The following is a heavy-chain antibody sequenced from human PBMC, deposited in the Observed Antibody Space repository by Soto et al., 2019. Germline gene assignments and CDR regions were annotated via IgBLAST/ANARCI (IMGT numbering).Heavy chain of an antibody. D-gene: IGHD6-6*01. Sequence: ESGGGLVKPGGSLRLSCAASGITFSSYSMNWVRQAPGKGLEWVSSISSTGTYIDYADSVKGRFTISRDNAKNSLFLRMDSLRAEVAALYYCARETNPYSSSSHAFDIWGQGTMVTVSS. CDR1: GITFSSYS. CDR3: ARETNPYSSSSHAFDI. J-gene: IGHJ3*02. CDR2: ISSTGTYI. V-gene: IGHV3-21*01.